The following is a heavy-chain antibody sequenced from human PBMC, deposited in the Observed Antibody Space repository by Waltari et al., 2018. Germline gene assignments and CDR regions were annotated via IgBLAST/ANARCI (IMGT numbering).Heavy chain of an antibody. V-gene: IGHV4-61*02. CDR3: AREPRIAAAGRGQDYYYYYGMDV. J-gene: IGHJ6*02. CDR2: IYTSGST. CDR1: GGSISSGSSY. D-gene: IGHD6-13*01. Sequence: QVQLQESGPGLVKPSQTLSLTCTVSGGSISSGSSYWSWIRQPAGQGLEGLGRIYTSGSTNYNPSLKSRVTISVDTSKNQFSLKLSSVTAADTAVYYCAREPRIAAAGRGQDYYYYYGMDVWGQGTTVTVSS.